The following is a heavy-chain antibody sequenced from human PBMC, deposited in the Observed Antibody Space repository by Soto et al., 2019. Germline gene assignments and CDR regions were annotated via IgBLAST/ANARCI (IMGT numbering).Heavy chain of an antibody. D-gene: IGHD6-13*01. Sequence: SATLSVTCTVSRASLSRSRYDWGCIPQPPGKGLEWIGSIYYSGSTYYNPSLKSRVTISINTSKNQMSLELTSVTAADTAVYYCARHSGPYDSSWFDAWAQGPLVTV. V-gene: IGHV4-39*01. CDR2: IYYSGST. CDR3: ARHSGPYDSSWFDA. CDR1: RASLSRSRYD. J-gene: IGHJ5*02.